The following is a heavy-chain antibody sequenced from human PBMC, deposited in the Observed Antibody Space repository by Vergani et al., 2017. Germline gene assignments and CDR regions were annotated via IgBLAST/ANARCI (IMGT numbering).Heavy chain of an antibody. CDR1: GYTFTSYY. CDR2: INPSGGST. CDR3: ARVTHIVVVTAILGGDGMDV. J-gene: IGHJ6*02. Sequence: QVQLVQSGAEVKKPGASVKVSCKASGYTFTSYYMHWVRQAPGQGLEWMGIINPSGGSTSYAQKFQGRVTMTRDTSTSTVYMELSSLRSEDTAVYYCARVTHIVVVTAILGGDGMDVWGQGP. V-gene: IGHV1-46*01. D-gene: IGHD2-21*02.